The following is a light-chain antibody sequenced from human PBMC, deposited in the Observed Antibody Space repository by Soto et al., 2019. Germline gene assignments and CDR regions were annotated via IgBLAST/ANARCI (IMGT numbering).Light chain of an antibody. CDR1: QSLIKS. J-gene: IGKJ5*01. Sequence: ELVLTQSPATLSLSPGETATLSCRASQSLIKSLAWYQQKPGQAPRLLIYDASDRAAGVPARFSGSDFRTDFTLTISSLEPDDFAVYYSQLRTTFGQGTRLEIK. CDR2: DAS. CDR3: QLRTT. V-gene: IGKV3-11*01.